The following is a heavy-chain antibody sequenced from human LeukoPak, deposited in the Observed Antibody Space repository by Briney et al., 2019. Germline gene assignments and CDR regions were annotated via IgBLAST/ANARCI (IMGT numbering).Heavy chain of an antibody. CDR1: GGSISSYY. J-gene: IGHJ6*03. V-gene: IGHV4-59*01. CDR2: IYYSGST. D-gene: IGHD2-15*01. CDR3: ARESYCSGGSCYSDWYYYYYMDV. Sequence: PSETLSLTCTVSGGSISSYYWSWIRQPPGRGLEWIGYIYYSGSTNYNPSLKSRVTISVDTSKNQFSLKLSSVTAADTAVYYWARESYCSGGSCYSDWYYYYYMDVWGKGTTVTVSS.